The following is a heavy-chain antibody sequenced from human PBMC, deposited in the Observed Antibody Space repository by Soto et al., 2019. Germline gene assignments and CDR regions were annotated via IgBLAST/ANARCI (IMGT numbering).Heavy chain of an antibody. J-gene: IGHJ5*02. Sequence: PGGSLRLSCAASGFTFSDYYMSWIRQAPGKGLEWVSYISSSSSYTNYADSVKGRFTISRDNAKNSLYLQMNSLRAEDTAVYYCARDRSEDSSFGTFNWFDPWGQGTLVTVSS. D-gene: IGHD6-6*01. V-gene: IGHV3-11*06. CDR2: ISSSSSYT. CDR1: GFTFSDYY. CDR3: ARDRSEDSSFGTFNWFDP.